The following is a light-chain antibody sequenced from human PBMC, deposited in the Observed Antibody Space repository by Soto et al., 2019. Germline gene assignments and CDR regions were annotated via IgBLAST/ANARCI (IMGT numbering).Light chain of an antibody. V-gene: IGKV1-5*03. CDR1: QSISRW. Sequence: DIQMTQSPSTLSASVGDRVIITCRASQSISRWLAWYQQKPGKAPKLLIYEASSLESGVPSTFSCSGSGTEFTLTIGSLQPDDFATYYCQQYYNYSALTFGGGTKVEIK. CDR3: QQYYNYSALT. J-gene: IGKJ4*01. CDR2: EAS.